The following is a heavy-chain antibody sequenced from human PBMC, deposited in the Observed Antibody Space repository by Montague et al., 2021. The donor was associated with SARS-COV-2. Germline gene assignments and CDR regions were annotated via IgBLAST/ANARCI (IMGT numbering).Heavy chain of an antibody. J-gene: IGHJ6*02. Sequence: TLSLTCTVSGYSISSGYYWGWIRQPPGKGLEWIGSIYHSGSTYYNPSLKSRVTISVDTSKNQFSLKLSSVTAADTAVYYCARDDYTPGDYYYYYGMDVWGQGTTVTVSS. D-gene: IGHD4-11*01. V-gene: IGHV4-38-2*02. CDR3: ARDDYTPGDYYYYYGMDV. CDR2: IYHSGST. CDR1: GYSISSGYY.